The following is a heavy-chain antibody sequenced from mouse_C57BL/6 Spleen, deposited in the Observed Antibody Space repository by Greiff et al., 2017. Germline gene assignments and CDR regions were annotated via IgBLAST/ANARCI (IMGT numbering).Heavy chain of an antibody. CDR3: TRIFPITTVEDYFDY. V-gene: IGHV6-6*01. J-gene: IGHJ2*01. Sequence: EVQLVESGGGLVQPGGSMKLSCAASGFTFSDAWMDWVRQSPEKGLEWVAEIRNKANNHATYYAESVKGRFTISRDDSKSSVYLQMNSLRAEDTGIYYCTRIFPITTVEDYFDYWGQGTTLTVSS. D-gene: IGHD1-1*01. CDR1: GFTFSDAW. CDR2: IRNKANNHAT.